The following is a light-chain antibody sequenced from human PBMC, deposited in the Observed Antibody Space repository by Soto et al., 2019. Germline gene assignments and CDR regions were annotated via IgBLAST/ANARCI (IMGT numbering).Light chain of an antibody. CDR2: TTN. Sequence: QSVLTQPHSASGPPGQRVTLSCSGSSSNIGTSSVHWFQQLPGTAPKLLISTTNQRPSGVPERFSGSKSGTSASLAISGLQSEDEADYYCAAWDDSLNGHVFGTGTKVTVL. V-gene: IGLV1-44*01. CDR1: SSNIGTSS. J-gene: IGLJ1*01. CDR3: AAWDDSLNGHV.